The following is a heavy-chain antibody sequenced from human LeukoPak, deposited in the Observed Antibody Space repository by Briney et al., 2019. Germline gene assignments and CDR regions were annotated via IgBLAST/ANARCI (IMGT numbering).Heavy chain of an antibody. J-gene: IGHJ4*02. CDR3: ARGWLAETTVVTPYNY. V-gene: IGHV1-18*01. Sequence: ASVKVSCKASGYTFTSYGISWVRQAPGQGLEWMEWISAYNGNTNYAQKLQGRVTMTTDTSTSTAYMELRSLRSDDTAVYYCARGWLAETTVVTPYNYWGQGTLVTVSS. D-gene: IGHD4-23*01. CDR2: ISAYNGNT. CDR1: GYTFTSYG.